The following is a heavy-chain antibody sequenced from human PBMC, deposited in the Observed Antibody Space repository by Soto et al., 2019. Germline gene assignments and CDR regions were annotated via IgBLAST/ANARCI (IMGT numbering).Heavy chain of an antibody. J-gene: IGHJ4*02. Sequence: QITLKESGPTLVKPTQTLTLTCTFSGFSLSTSGVGVGWIRQPPGKALEWLALIYWDDDKRYSPFLKSRLTXTXDXFKNQVVLTVTTMDPVDTATYYCAHRRSNGWYDFDYWGQGALVTVSS. D-gene: IGHD6-19*01. V-gene: IGHV2-5*02. CDR1: GFSLSTSGVG. CDR3: AHRRSNGWYDFDY. CDR2: IYWDDDK.